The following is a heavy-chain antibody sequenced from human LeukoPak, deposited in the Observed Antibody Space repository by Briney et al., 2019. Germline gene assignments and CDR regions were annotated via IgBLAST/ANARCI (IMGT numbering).Heavy chain of an antibody. Sequence: PSETLSLTCPVSGGSISGSSYYWGWIRQPQGKGLEWIGSIYYSGSTYYNPSLKSRVTISVDTSKNQFSLKLSSVTAADTAVYYCARRPAAILDYYYYRDVWGKATTVTDSS. CDR3: ARRPAAILDYYYYRDV. J-gene: IGHJ6*03. V-gene: IGHV4-39*01. CDR1: GGSISGSSYY. D-gene: IGHD2-2*02. CDR2: IYYSGST.